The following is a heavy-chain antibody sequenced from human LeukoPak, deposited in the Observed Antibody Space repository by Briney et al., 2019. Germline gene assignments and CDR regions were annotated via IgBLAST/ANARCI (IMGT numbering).Heavy chain of an antibody. Sequence: PSETLSLTCTVSGDSISSTTYYWAWIRQPPGKGLEWIGNIYFTGPTFYNPSLKSRVIMSIGTSKNHFSLDLISVTAADMAVYYCARGLYDGGSWFHFDSWGQGTLVTVSS. CDR2: IYFTGPT. CDR1: GDSISSTTYY. J-gene: IGHJ4*02. D-gene: IGHD6-13*01. V-gene: IGHV4-39*02. CDR3: ARGLYDGGSWFHFDS.